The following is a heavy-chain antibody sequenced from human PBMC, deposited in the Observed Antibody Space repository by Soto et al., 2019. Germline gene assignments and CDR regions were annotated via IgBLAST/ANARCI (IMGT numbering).Heavy chain of an antibody. Sequence: ASVKVSCKASGYRFTTYGVSWVRQAPGQGLEWMGWISAYNDNTNYTQKVQGRVTMTTDTSTSTAYMELRSLRSDDTAVYYCARDDSSGPLDAFDIWGQGTMVTVSS. D-gene: IGHD3-22*01. J-gene: IGHJ3*02. CDR3: ARDDSSGPLDAFDI. CDR1: GYRFTTYG. V-gene: IGHV1-18*01. CDR2: ISAYNDNT.